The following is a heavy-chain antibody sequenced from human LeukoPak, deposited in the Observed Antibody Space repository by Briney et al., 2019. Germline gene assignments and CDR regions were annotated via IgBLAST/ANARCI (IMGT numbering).Heavy chain of an antibody. CDR3: ARVADGSSWFDP. V-gene: IGHV4-30-4*01. J-gene: IGHJ5*02. Sequence: SESLSLTCTVSGGSISSGAYYWTWLRQPPGKGLEWIGYIYYSGSTYYNPSLKSRVTISVDTSKNQVSLKLSSVTAADTAVYYCARVADGSSWFDPWGQGTLVTVSS. CDR1: GGSISSGAYY. CDR2: IYYSGST. D-gene: IGHD5-24*01.